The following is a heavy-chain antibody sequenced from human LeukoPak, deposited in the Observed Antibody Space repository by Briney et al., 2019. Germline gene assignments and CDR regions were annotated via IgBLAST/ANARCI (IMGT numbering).Heavy chain of an antibody. Sequence: PGGSLRLSCTASGFTFGDYAMSWFHQAPGKGLEWVGFIRSKAYGGTTEYAASVKGRFTISRDDSKSIAYLQMNSLKTEDTAVYYRTRGRGLGAMVTRFDYWGQGTLVTVSS. CDR1: GFTFGDYA. CDR3: TRGRGLGAMVTRFDY. V-gene: IGHV3-49*03. CDR2: IRSKAYGGTT. J-gene: IGHJ4*02. D-gene: IGHD5-18*01.